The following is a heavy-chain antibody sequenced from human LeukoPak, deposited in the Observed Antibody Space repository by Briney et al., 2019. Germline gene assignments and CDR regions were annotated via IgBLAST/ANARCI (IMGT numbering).Heavy chain of an antibody. D-gene: IGHD6-13*01. V-gene: IGHV4-34*01. J-gene: IGHJ4*02. Sequence: SETLSLTCAVYGGSFSGYYWSWVRQPPGKGLEWIGEVDIDAHTSSNPSLKSRVTISVDTSKNQFSLELSSVTAADTAVYYCARHASPSYSSSWYYWGQGTLVTVSS. CDR2: VDIDAHT. CDR3: ARHASPSYSSSWYY. CDR1: GGSFSGYY.